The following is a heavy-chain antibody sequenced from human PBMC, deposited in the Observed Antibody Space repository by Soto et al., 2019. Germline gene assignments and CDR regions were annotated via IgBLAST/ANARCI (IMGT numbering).Heavy chain of an antibody. J-gene: IGHJ6*03. CDR3: AKDPGYCSSTSCSPGRYYYYYMDV. V-gene: IGHV3-23*01. D-gene: IGHD2-2*03. CDR1: GFTFSSYA. Sequence: EVQLLESGGGLVQPGGSLRLSCAASGFTFSSYAMSWVRQAPGKGLEWVSAISGSGGSTYYADSVKGRFTISRDNSTNTLDLQMISLRAEDTAVYYCAKDPGYCSSTSCSPGRYYYYYMDVWGKGTTVTVSS. CDR2: ISGSGGST.